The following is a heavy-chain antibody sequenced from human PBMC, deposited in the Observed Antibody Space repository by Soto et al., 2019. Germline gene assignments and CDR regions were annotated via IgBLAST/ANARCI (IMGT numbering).Heavy chain of an antibody. D-gene: IGHD3-22*01. Sequence: SVKVSCKASGGTFSSYAISWVRQAPGQGLEWMGGIIPIFGTANYAQKFQGRVTITADKSTSTAYMELSSLRSEDTAAYYCARERDYYDSSGYYYPWGQGTLVTVSS. CDR3: ARERDYYDSSGYYYP. CDR1: GGTFSSYA. CDR2: IIPIFGTA. V-gene: IGHV1-69*06. J-gene: IGHJ5*02.